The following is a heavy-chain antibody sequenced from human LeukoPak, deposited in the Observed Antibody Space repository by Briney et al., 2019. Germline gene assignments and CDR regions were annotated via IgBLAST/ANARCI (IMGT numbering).Heavy chain of an antibody. J-gene: IGHJ5*02. Sequence: SETLSLTCAVSGGSISSNNYYWGWVRQPPGKGLEWIGNIYYTGSTYYNASLKSRVTISGDTSKNQFSLKLSSVTAADTAVYYCAKMKGNYVWGSYRFGWFDPWGQGTLVTVSS. D-gene: IGHD3-16*02. V-gene: IGHV4-39*07. CDR3: AKMKGNYVWGSYRFGWFDP. CDR1: GGSISSNNYY. CDR2: IYYTGST.